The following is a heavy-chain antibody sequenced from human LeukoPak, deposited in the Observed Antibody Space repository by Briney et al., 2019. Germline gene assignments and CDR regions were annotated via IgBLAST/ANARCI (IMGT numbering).Heavy chain of an antibody. D-gene: IGHD5-12*01. CDR1: GFPFSSHG. Sequence: GGSLRLSCAGSGFPFSSHGMDWVRQAPGKGLEWVSGISPGGGPTYYADSVRGRFSISRDDLKNTVYLQMKNLTAEDTAVYYCAKDGAWLRFDDWGQGTLVTVSS. V-gene: IGHV3-23*01. J-gene: IGHJ4*02. CDR3: AKDGAWLRFDD. CDR2: ISPGGGPT.